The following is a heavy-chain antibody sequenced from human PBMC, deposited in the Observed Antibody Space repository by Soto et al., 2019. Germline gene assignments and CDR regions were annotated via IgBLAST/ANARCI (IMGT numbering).Heavy chain of an antibody. CDR1: GFIFENFG. CDR2: ISGSGFKK. V-gene: IGHV3-23*01. CDR3: AKNQGVELVPLATVDWFDP. Sequence: GGSLRLSCAASGFIFENFGMSCVRQAPGKWREWISSISGSGFKKYYADSVKGRFTISRDNSKSTVYLELNNLSAEDTAVYHCAKNQGVELVPLATVDWFDPWGQGSVVTVSS. J-gene: IGHJ5*02. D-gene: IGHD1-26*01.